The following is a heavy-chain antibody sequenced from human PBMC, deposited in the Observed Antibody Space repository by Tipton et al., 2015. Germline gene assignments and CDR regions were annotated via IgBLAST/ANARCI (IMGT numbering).Heavy chain of an antibody. J-gene: IGHJ4*02. V-gene: IGHV3-23*01. CDR3: AKRDAYYYDSSGYYYGLFDY. CDR2: ISGGGGST. Sequence: LRLSCAASGFTFSSYAMSWVRQAPGKGLEWVSAISGGGGSTYYADSVKGRFTISRDNSKNTLYLQMNSLRAEDTAVYYCAKRDAYYYDSSGYYYGLFDYWGQGTLVTVSS. CDR1: GFTFSSYA. D-gene: IGHD3-22*01.